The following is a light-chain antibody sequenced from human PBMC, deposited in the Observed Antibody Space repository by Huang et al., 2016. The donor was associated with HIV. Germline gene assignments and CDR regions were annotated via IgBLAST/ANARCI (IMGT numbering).Light chain of an antibody. CDR3: HQSSSWPWT. V-gene: IGKV3-15*01. CDR1: QRVGSN. CDR2: GAS. Sequence: EVVMTQSPATLSVSPGERATLSCRASQRVGSNLAWYQQTPGQAPRLLIYGASTRATGIPARFSGSGSGTEFTLTITSLQSEDFAVYYCHQSSSWPWTFGQGTKVEIK. J-gene: IGKJ1*01.